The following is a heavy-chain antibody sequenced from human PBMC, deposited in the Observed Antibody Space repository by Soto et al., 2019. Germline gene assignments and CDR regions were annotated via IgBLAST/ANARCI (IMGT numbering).Heavy chain of an antibody. CDR1: SGSLYPYY. Sequence: PSETLSLTCAVSSGSLYPYYWSWIRQPPGKGLQWIGEINHAGTTNYSPSLGSRVTISLDKSENQFSLKLTSVTAADTAVYYCARGVGTTNYFDFWGQGTLVTVSS. J-gene: IGHJ4*02. V-gene: IGHV4-34*01. CDR3: ARGVGTTNYFDF. CDR2: INHAGTT. D-gene: IGHD1-7*01.